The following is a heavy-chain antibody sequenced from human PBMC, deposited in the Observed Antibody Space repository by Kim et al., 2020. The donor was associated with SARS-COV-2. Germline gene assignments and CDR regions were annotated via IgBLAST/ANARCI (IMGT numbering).Heavy chain of an antibody. CDR2: ISYDGSKK. J-gene: IGHJ4*02. CDR3: AKGKWEPLTLDY. CDR1: GFTFSSYG. D-gene: IGHD1-26*01. Sequence: GGSLRLSCAASGFTFSSYGMHWGRQAPGKGLELVAVISYDGSKKYYADSVKGRFTISRDNSKNTRYLQMNSLRAEDTTVYYCAKGKWEPLTLDYWGQGTLVTASS. V-gene: IGHV3-30*18.